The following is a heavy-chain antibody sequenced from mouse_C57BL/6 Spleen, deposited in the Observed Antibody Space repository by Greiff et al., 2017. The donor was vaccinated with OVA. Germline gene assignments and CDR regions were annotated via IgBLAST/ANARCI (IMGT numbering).Heavy chain of an antibody. D-gene: IGHD2-5*01. J-gene: IGHJ4*01. Sequence: DVHLVESGGGLVKPGGSLKLSCAASGFTFSDYGMHWVRQAPEKGLEWVAYISSGSSTIYYADTVKGRFTISRDNAKNTLFLQMTSLRSEDTAMYYWAPYSNYENYYAMDYWGQGTSVTVSS. V-gene: IGHV5-17*01. CDR1: GFTFSDYG. CDR3: APYSNYENYYAMDY. CDR2: ISSGSSTI.